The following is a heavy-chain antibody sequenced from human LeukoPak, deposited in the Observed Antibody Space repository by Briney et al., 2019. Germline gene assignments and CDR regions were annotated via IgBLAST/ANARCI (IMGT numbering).Heavy chain of an antibody. CDR2: LSKSGNT. Sequence: KTSKTLSLTCTVSGGSISSYYWSWIRLPPGKGLEWIGYLSKSGNTNYSPSLKSRVTIFGDTSKNQFFLKLSSVTAADTAMYYCARARYVNSFYAFDIWGQGTLVTVSS. D-gene: IGHD3-9*01. J-gene: IGHJ3*02. V-gene: IGHV4-59*01. CDR1: GGSISSYY. CDR3: ARARYVNSFYAFDI.